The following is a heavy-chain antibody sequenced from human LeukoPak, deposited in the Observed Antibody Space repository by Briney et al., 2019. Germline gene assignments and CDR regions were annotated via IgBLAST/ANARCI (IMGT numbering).Heavy chain of an antibody. D-gene: IGHD5-12*01. CDR3: ARDRRGYSGYDPGWFDP. CDR1: GFTFSSYW. CDR2: INSDGYST. V-gene: IGHV3-74*01. Sequence: GGSLRLSCVASGFTFSSYWMHWVRQAPGEGLVWVSRINSDGYSTSYADSVKGRFTISRDNAKNTVYLQMNSLRAEDTAVYYCARDRRGYSGYDPGWFDPWGQGTLVTVSS. J-gene: IGHJ5*02.